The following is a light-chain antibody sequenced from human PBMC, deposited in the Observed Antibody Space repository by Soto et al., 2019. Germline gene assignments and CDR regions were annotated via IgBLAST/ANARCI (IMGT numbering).Light chain of an antibody. V-gene: IGKV1-5*03. CDR2: KAS. Sequence: DIQMTQSPSTLSASVGXRVTITCRASQSISSWLAWYQQKPGKAPKLLIYKASSLESGVPSRFSGSGSGTEFTLTISSLQPDDFATYYCQQYNSYWTFGQGTKGDIK. J-gene: IGKJ1*01. CDR1: QSISSW. CDR3: QQYNSYWT.